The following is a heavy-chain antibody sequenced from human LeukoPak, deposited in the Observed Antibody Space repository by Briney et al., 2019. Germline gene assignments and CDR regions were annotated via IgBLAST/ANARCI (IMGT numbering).Heavy chain of an antibody. CDR1: GFTFSSYA. D-gene: IGHD3-22*01. Sequence: PGGSLRLSSAASGFTFSSYAMHWVRQAPGKGLEWVAVISYDGSNKYYADSVKGRFTISRDNSKNTLYLQMNSLRAEDTAVYYCARATYYYDSSGYYSDWFDPWGQGTLVTVSS. CDR3: ARATYYYDSSGYYSDWFDP. J-gene: IGHJ5*02. CDR2: ISYDGSNK. V-gene: IGHV3-30*04.